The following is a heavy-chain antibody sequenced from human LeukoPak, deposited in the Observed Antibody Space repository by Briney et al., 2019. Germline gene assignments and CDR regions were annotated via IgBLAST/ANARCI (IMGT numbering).Heavy chain of an antibody. CDR1: GGTFSSYA. CDR3: ARGVRLVPLDY. CDR2: IIPIFGTA. J-gene: IGHJ4*02. D-gene: IGHD6-19*01. V-gene: IGHV1-69*13. Sequence: SVKVSCKASGGTFSSYAISWVRQAPGQGLEWMGGIIPIFGTANYAQKLQGRVTITADESTSTAYMELSSLRSEDTVVYYCARGVRLVPLDYWGQGTLVTVSS.